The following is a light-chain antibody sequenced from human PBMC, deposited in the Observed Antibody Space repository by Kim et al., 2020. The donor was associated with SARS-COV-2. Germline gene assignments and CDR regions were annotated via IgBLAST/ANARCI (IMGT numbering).Light chain of an antibody. CDR3: QQSNSSPLT. CDR1: QSISDW. J-gene: IGKJ4*01. Sequence: DVQMTQSPSTLSAFVGDRVTITCRASQSISDWLAWYQQKPGKVPKLLIYKASSLESGVPSRFSGSGSGTEFTLTISSLQPDDFATYYCQQSNSSPLTFGGGTKVDIK. CDR2: KAS. V-gene: IGKV1-5*03.